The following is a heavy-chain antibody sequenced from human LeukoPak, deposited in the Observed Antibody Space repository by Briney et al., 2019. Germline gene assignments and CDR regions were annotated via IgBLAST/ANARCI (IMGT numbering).Heavy chain of an antibody. CDR3: ARDQDYYYYYYMDV. V-gene: IGHV4-61*02. CDR1: GGSISSGSYY. Sequence: PSETLSLTCAVSGGSISSGSYYWSWIRQPAGKGLEWIGRIYTSGSTNYNPSLQSRVTISVDTSKNQFSLKLSSVTAADTAVYYCARDQDYYYYYYMDVWGKGTTVTVSS. CDR2: IYTSGST. J-gene: IGHJ6*03.